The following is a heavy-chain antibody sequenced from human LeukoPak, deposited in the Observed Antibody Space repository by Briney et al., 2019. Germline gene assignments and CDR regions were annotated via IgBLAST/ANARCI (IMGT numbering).Heavy chain of an antibody. CDR2: IYSGGST. Sequence: GGSLRLSCAASGFTVSSNYMSWVRQAPGQGLEWVSVIYSGGSTYYADSVKGRFTISRDNSKNTLYLQMNSLRAEDTAVYYCARANFWSGYPFDYWGQGTLVTVSS. CDR1: GFTVSSNY. V-gene: IGHV3-53*01. D-gene: IGHD3-3*01. CDR3: ARANFWSGYPFDY. J-gene: IGHJ4*02.